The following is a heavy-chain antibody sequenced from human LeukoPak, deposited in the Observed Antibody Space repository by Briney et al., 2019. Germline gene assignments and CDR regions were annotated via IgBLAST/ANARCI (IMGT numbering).Heavy chain of an antibody. Sequence: ASVKVSCEASGYTFTSYAMHWVRQAPGQRLEWMGWINAGNGNTKYSQKFQGRVTITRDTSASTAYMELSSLRSEDTAVYYCARGYSSGWYQGGFDYWGQGTLVTVSS. D-gene: IGHD6-19*01. CDR2: INAGNGNT. CDR1: GYTFTSYA. J-gene: IGHJ4*02. CDR3: ARGYSSGWYQGGFDY. V-gene: IGHV1-3*01.